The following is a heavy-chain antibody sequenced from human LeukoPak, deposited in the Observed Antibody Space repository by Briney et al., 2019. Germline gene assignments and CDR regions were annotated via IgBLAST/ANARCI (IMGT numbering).Heavy chain of an antibody. D-gene: IGHD6-6*01. CDR3: ARPSAFYGMDV. J-gene: IGHJ6*02. CDR2: ISSSSSTI. Sequence: GGSLRLSCAASGFTFSSYSMNWVRQAPGRGLERVSYISSSSSTIYYADSVKGRFTISRDDAKNSLYLQMNSLRAEDTAVYYCARPSAFYGMDVWGQGTTVTVSS. CDR1: GFTFSSYS. V-gene: IGHV3-48*01.